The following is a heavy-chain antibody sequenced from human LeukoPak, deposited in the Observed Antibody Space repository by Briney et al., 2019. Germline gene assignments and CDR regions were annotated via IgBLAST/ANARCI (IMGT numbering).Heavy chain of an antibody. CDR1: GYTFTSYA. D-gene: IGHD3-10*01. CDR2: INAGNGNT. V-gene: IGHV1-3*03. J-gene: IGHJ4*02. Sequence: ASVKVSCKASGYTFTSYAMHWVRQAPGQRLEWMGWINAGNGNTKYSQEFQGRVTITRDTSASTAYMELSSLRSEDMAVYYCARGPTNLYYYGSGSHGPLFDYWGQGTLVIVSS. CDR3: ARGPTNLYYYGSGSHGPLFDY.